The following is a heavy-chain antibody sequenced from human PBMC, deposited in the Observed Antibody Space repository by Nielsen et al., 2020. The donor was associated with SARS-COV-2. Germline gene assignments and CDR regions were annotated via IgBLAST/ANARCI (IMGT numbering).Heavy chain of an antibody. CDR3: ARGTYYYDSRIPPYNWFDP. CDR1: GGTFSSYA. Sequence: SVKVSCKASGGTFSSYAISWMRQAPGQVLEWMGRIIPILGIANYAQKFQGRVTITADKSTSTAYMELSSLRSEDTAVYYCARGTYYYDSRIPPYNWFDPWGQGTLVTVSS. CDR2: IIPILGIA. J-gene: IGHJ5*02. D-gene: IGHD3-22*01. V-gene: IGHV1-69*04.